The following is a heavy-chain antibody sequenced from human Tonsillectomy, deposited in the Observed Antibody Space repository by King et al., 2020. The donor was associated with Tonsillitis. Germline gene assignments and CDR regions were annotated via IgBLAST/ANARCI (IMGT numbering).Heavy chain of an antibody. CDR1: GFTFSSYE. CDR2: IISSGDTI. CDR3: ARVSVVRGIYYYYYYMDV. V-gene: IGHV3-48*03. D-gene: IGHD3-10*01. J-gene: IGHJ6*03. Sequence: VQLVESGGGLVQPGGSLRLSCAASGFTFSSYEMNWVRQAPGKGLEWVSYIISSGDTIYYADSVKGRFTISRDNDKNSRYLQMNSLRGEETAVYYGARVSVVRGIYYYYYYMDVWGKGTTVTVSS.